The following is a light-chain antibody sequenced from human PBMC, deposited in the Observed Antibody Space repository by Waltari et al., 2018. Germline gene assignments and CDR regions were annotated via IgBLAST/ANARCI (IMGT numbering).Light chain of an antibody. CDR3: SSYTSSSTRGVV. J-gene: IGLJ2*01. CDR2: DVT. Sequence: QSALTQPAPVSGSPGPSIILSCTGTSSDVGGYNFVYWYQQHPGKAPKLMIYDVTKRPSGVSDRFSGSKSGNTASLTISGLQAEDEADYYCSSYTSSSTRGVVFGGGTKVTVI. V-gene: IGLV2-14*01. CDR1: SSDVGGYNF.